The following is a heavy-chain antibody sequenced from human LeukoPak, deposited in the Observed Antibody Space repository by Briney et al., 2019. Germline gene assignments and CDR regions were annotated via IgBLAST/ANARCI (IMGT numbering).Heavy chain of an antibody. CDR1: GFTFRSYS. Sequence: PGGSLRLSCAASGFTFRSYSMYWVRQAPGKGLEWVAVISYEGSNKYYVDSVKGRFMIARDNSKNTVYLQMNSLTIEDTAVYYCAREPSGNFGQLVSSAEYFQHWGQGTRVTVSS. D-gene: IGHD5/OR15-5a*01. CDR3: AREPSGNFGQLVSSAEYFQH. J-gene: IGHJ1*01. CDR2: ISYEGSNK. V-gene: IGHV3-30-3*01.